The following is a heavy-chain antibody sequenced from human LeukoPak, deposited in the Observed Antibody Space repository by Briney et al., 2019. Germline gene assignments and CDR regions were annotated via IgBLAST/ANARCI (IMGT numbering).Heavy chain of an antibody. J-gene: IGHJ4*02. D-gene: IGHD3-22*01. CDR2: IWYDGSNK. Sequence: GGSLRLSCAASGFTFSSYGMHWVRQAPGKGLEWVALIWYDGSNKYYADSVKGRFTISRDNSKNTLYLQMNRLRAEDTAVYYCAKSSGYYPEYWGQGTLVTVSS. V-gene: IGHV3-33*06. CDR1: GFTFSSYG. CDR3: AKSSGYYPEY.